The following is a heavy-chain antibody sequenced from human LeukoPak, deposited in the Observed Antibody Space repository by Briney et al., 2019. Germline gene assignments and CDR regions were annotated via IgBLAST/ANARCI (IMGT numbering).Heavy chain of an antibody. V-gene: IGHV4-4*08. D-gene: IGHD1-26*01. CDR1: GGSISSYY. Sequence: PSETLSLTCTVSGGSISSYYGTWIRQPPGKGLEWIGRIYTSGSTNYNPSLKSRVTISVDTSKNQFSLKLSSVTAADTAVYYCARASIVGATLDVWGKGTTVTISS. CDR3: ARASIVGATLDV. J-gene: IGHJ6*04. CDR2: IYTSGST.